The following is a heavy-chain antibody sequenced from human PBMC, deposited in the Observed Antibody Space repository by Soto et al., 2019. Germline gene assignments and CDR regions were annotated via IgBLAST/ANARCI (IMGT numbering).Heavy chain of an antibody. Sequence: EVQVLESGGGLVQPGGSLRLSCAASEFTFSSYAMSWVRQAPGKGLEWVSAISGSGGSTYHADSVRGRFTISRDNSKNXLYLQMXSLRAEXTXXXXXXXDPSYGSGSYYYYYYGMDVWGQGTTVTVSS. D-gene: IGHD3-10*01. CDR2: ISGSGGST. V-gene: IGHV3-23*01. J-gene: IGHJ6*02. CDR1: EFTFSSYA. CDR3: XXDPSYGSGSYYYYYYGMDV.